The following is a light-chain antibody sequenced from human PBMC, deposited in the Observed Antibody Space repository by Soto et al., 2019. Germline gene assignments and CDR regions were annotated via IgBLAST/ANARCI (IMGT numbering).Light chain of an antibody. CDR1: ISDIGGYNY. V-gene: IGLV2-14*03. CDR3: SSYTNSGTHVL. Sequence: QSVLTQPASVSGSPGQSITISCTGTISDIGGYNYVSWYQQQPDKAPKLVIYDVTNRPSGVSNRFSGSKSGNTASLIISGLQAEDEGDYYCSSYTNSGTHVLFGGGTQLTVL. J-gene: IGLJ2*01. CDR2: DVT.